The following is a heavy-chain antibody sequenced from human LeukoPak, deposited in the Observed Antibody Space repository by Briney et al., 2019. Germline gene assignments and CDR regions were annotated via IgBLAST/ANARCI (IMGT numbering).Heavy chain of an antibody. D-gene: IGHD6-19*01. V-gene: IGHV3-7*01. J-gene: IGHJ4*02. Sequence: PGGSLTLSCAASASTFSGNWMHWVRQAPGKGLEWVASIDQHGRDKYFLDSVKGRSTISRDNSKSSLYLQMNSLRAEDTAVYYCVRGSGWFFGFWGQGSLVTVSS. CDR2: IDQHGRDK. CDR1: ASTFSGNW. CDR3: VRGSGWFFGF.